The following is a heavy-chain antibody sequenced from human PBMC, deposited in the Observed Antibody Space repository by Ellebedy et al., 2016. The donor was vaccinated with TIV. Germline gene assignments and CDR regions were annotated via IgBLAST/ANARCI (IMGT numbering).Heavy chain of an antibody. CDR3: ARAYYGSGSYVYWFDP. J-gene: IGHJ5*02. Sequence: AASVKVSCKASGYTFTSYDINWVRQATGQGLEWMGWMNPNSGNTGYAQKFQGRVTMTEDTSTDTAYMELSSLRSEDTAVYYCARAYYGSGSYVYWFDPWGQGTLVTVSS. D-gene: IGHD3-10*01. CDR2: MNPNSGNT. CDR1: GYTFTSYD. V-gene: IGHV1-8*02.